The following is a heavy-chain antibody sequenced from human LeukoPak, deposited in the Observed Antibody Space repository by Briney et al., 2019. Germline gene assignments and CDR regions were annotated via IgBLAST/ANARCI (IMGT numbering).Heavy chain of an antibody. CDR3: AREQFIADAFDI. CDR1: GGSISSYY. D-gene: IGHD5-24*01. V-gene: IGHV4-59*01. CDR2: IYYSGST. J-gene: IGHJ3*02. Sequence: SETLSLTCTVSGGSISSYYWSWIRQPPGKGLEWIGYIYYSGSTNYNPSLKSRVTISVDTSKNQFSLKLSSVTAADTAVYYCAREQFIADAFDIWGQGTMVTVSS.